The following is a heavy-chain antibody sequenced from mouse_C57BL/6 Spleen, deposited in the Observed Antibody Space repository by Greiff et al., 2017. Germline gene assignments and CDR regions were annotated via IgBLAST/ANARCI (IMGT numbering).Heavy chain of an antibody. V-gene: IGHV1-18*01. CDR2: ISPNNGGT. J-gene: IGHJ2*01. Sequence: EVLLKQSGPGLVQPGASVTIPCKASGYTFTDYNMDWVKQSHGKSLEWIGDISPNNGGTIYTQKFNGKATLTVDKSSSTAYMALRSLTSEDTAVYYSTSMIRYYFDYWGQGTTLTVSS. CDR3: TSMIRYYFDY. CDR1: GYTFTDYN. D-gene: IGHD2-3*01.